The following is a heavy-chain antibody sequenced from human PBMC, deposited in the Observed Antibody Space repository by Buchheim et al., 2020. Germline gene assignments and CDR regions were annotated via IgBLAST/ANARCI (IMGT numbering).Heavy chain of an antibody. J-gene: IGHJ4*02. Sequence: QVQLVQSGAEVKKPGASVKVSCKASGYTFTSYAMHWVRQAPGQRLEWMGWINAGNGNTKYSQKFQGRATITRDTSATPAHMELSSLRSEDTAVYYCARRALYGDYVLSFDYWGQGTL. D-gene: IGHD4-17*01. V-gene: IGHV1-3*01. CDR1: GYTFTSYA. CDR3: ARRALYGDYVLSFDY. CDR2: INAGNGNT.